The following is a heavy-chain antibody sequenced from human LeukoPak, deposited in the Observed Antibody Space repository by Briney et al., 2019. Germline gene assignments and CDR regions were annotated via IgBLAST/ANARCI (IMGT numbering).Heavy chain of an antibody. CDR1: GFTFSSYS. CDR2: ISSSSSTI. J-gene: IGHJ6*02. V-gene: IGHV3-48*02. D-gene: IGHD1-14*01. CDR3: ARETGVPMYNYYYYYGMDV. Sequence: GGSLRLSCAASGFTFSSYSMNWVRQAPGKGLEWVSYISSSSSTIYYADSVKGRFTISRDNAKNSLYLQMNSLRDEDTAVYYCARETGVPMYNYYYYYGMDVWGQGTTVTVSS.